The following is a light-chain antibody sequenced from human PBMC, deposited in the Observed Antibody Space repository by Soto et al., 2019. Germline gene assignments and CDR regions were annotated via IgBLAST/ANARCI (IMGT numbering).Light chain of an antibody. CDR1: SSNIGAGYD. J-gene: IGLJ1*01. CDR2: GNS. CDR3: QSYDSSXGGYV. Sequence: QSVLTQPPSVSGAPGQRVTISCTGSSSNIGAGYDVHWYQQLPGTAPKLLIYGNSNRPSGVPDRFSGSKSGTSASLAITGLQAEDEADYYCQSYDSSXGGYVFGTGTKVTGL. V-gene: IGLV1-40*01.